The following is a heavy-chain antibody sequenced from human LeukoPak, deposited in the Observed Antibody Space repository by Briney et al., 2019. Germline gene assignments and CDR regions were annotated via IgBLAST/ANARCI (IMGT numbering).Heavy chain of an antibody. CDR2: IYTSGST. CDR1: GGSISSGSYY. Sequence: SETLSLTCTVSGGSISSGSYYWSWIRQPAGKGLEWIGRIYTSGSTNYNPSLKSRVTISVDTSKNQFSLKLSSVTAADTAVYYCASDIVGARDYWGQGTLATVSS. D-gene: IGHD1-26*01. CDR3: ASDIVGARDY. J-gene: IGHJ4*02. V-gene: IGHV4-61*02.